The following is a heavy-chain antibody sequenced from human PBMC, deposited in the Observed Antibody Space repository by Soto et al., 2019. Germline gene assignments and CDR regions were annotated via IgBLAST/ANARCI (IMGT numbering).Heavy chain of an antibody. CDR2: IKQDGSEK. D-gene: IGHD3-9*01. CDR3: ARSPYFFRGPLDY. Sequence: GGSLRLCCAASGFTFSSYWMSWVRQAPGKGLEWVANIKQDGSEKYYVDSVKGRFTISRGNAKKSLYLQMNSLRAEDTAVYYCARSPYFFRGPLDYWGQGTLVTVSS. CDR1: GFTFSSYW. J-gene: IGHJ4*02. V-gene: IGHV3-7*03.